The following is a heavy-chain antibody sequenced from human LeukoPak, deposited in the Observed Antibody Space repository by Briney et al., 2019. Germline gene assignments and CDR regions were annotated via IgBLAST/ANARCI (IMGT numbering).Heavy chain of an antibody. CDR1: GFTFSSYS. CDR2: ISSSSSYI. V-gene: IGHV3-21*01. Sequence: GGSLRLSCAASGFTFSSYSMNWVRQAPGKGLEWVSSISSSSSYIYYADSVKGRFTISRDNAKNSLYLQMNSLRAEDTAVYYCARHGPLSGYYYYYMDVWGKGTTVTISS. D-gene: IGHD3-10*01. CDR3: ARHGPLSGYYYYYMDV. J-gene: IGHJ6*03.